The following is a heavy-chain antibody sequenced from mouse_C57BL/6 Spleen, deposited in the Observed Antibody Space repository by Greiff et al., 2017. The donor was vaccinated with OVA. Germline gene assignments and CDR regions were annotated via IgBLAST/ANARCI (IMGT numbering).Heavy chain of an antibody. V-gene: IGHV5-6*01. D-gene: IGHD2-12*01. CDR2: ISSGGSYT. CDR1: GFTFSSYG. J-gene: IGHJ4*01. CDR3: ARLYYSYAMDY. Sequence: DVQLVESGGDLVKPGGSLKLSCAASGFTFSSYGMSWVRQTPDKRLEWVATISSGGSYTYYPDSVKGRFTISRDNAKNTLYLQMSSLKSEDTAMYYCARLYYSYAMDYWGQGTSVTVSS.